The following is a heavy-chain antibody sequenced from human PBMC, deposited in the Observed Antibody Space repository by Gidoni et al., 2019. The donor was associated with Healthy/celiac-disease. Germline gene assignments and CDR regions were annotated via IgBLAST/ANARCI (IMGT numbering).Heavy chain of an antibody. J-gene: IGHJ3*02. CDR3: ARAIYDILTGAPGAFVI. Sequence: EVQLVEDGGGWVPQGGSLRHSCAASGSTFSRDGMNWVRRAPGTWLELVSYIISSSSTIYYAASVKGRFTISRDNANHSLYLQMTSLRDEDTAVYYCARAIYDILTGAPGAFVIWCQGTMVTVSS. V-gene: IGHV3-48*02. CDR1: GSTFSRDG. D-gene: IGHD3-9*01. CDR2: IISSSSTI.